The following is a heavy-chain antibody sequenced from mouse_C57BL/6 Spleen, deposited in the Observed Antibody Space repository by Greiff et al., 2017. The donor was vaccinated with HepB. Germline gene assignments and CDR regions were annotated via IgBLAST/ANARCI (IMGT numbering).Heavy chain of an antibody. CDR3: ARSPPYGNYAMDY. Sequence: QVQLQQPGAELVMPGASVKLSCKASGYTFTSYWMHWVKQRPGQGLEWIGEIDPSDSYTNYNQKFKGKSTLTVDKSSSTAYMQLSSLTSEDSAVYYCARSPPYGNYAMDYWDQGTSVTVSS. CDR1: GYTFTSYW. CDR2: IDPSDSYT. J-gene: IGHJ4*01. V-gene: IGHV1-69*01. D-gene: IGHD2-1*01.